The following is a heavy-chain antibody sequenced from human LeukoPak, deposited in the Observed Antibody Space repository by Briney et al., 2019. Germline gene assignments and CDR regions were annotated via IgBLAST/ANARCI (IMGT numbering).Heavy chain of an antibody. V-gene: IGHV1-18*01. CDR1: GGTFSSYG. Sequence: GASVKVSCKASGGTFSSYGISWVRQAPGQGLEWMGWISAYNGNTNYAQKLQGRVTMTTDTSTSTAYMELRSLRSDDTAVYYCARDRRYYDSSGPINDYWGQGTLVTVSS. D-gene: IGHD3-22*01. CDR3: ARDRRYYDSSGPINDY. J-gene: IGHJ4*02. CDR2: ISAYNGNT.